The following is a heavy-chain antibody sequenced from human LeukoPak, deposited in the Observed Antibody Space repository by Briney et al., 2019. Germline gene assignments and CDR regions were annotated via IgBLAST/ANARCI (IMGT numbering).Heavy chain of an antibody. CDR1: GFTFSSYG. CDR3: AKGRWGLTINNFDI. V-gene: IGHV3-30*02. CDR2: IRYDGSNK. D-gene: IGHD3-9*01. J-gene: IGHJ3*02. Sequence: GGSLRLSCAASGFTFSSYGMHWVRQAPGKGLEWVAFIRYDGSNKYYADSVKGRFTIYRDNSKNTLYLQMNSLGGEDTAVYYCAKGRWGLTINNFDIWGQGRMVTVSS.